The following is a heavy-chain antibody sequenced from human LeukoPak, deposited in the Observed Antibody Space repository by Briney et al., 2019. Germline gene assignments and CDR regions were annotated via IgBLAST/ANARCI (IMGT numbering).Heavy chain of an antibody. Sequence: GGSLRLSCLASGFSFGTSSMHWIRQTPGKGLEYVSAIHHDGSGTFYTDSVKDRFTISRDNSKNTLYLQVRSLRTEDTAVYYCVKDPFFHYGMDLWGQGTTVTVSS. D-gene: IGHD3-16*01. CDR1: GFSFGTSS. V-gene: IGHV3-64D*06. CDR3: VKDPFFHYGMDL. J-gene: IGHJ6*02. CDR2: IHHDGSGT.